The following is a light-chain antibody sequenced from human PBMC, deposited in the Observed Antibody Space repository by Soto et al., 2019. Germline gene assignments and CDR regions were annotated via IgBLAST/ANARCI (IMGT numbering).Light chain of an antibody. CDR3: QQRSNWPPT. CDR1: QSVSSY. V-gene: IGKV3-11*01. CDR2: DAS. J-gene: IGKJ1*01. Sequence: EFVLTQSPAILSVSPGERATLSCRASQSVSSYLAWYQQKPGQAPRLLIYDASTRATGIPARFSGSGSGTDFTLTITSLEPEDFAVYYCQQRSNWPPTFGQGTKVDIK.